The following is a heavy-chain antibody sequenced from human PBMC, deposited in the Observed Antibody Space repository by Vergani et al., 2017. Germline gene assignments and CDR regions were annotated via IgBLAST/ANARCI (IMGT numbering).Heavy chain of an antibody. CDR3: ARDGGIAARPNWFDP. J-gene: IGHJ5*02. CDR1: GGTFSSYA. CDR2: IIPILGIA. Sequence: QVQLVQSGAEVKKPGSSVKVSCKASGGTFSSYAISWVRQAPGQGLEWMGRIIPILGIANYAQKFQGRVPITADKSTSTAYMELSSLRSEDTAVYYCARDGGIAARPNWFDPWGQGTLVTVSS. D-gene: IGHD6-6*01. V-gene: IGHV1-69*04.